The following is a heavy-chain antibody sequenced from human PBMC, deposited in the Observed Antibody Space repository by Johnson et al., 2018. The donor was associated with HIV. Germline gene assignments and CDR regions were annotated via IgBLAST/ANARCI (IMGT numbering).Heavy chain of an antibody. V-gene: IGHV3-30*14. Sequence: QVQLVESGGGVIRPGGSLRLSCAPSGFAFSSYAMHWVRPAPGKGLEWVAVISYDGNNKYYADSVKGRFTISRDNSKNTLYLQMNRLRAEDTAVYYCAREWLYGFDIWGQGTMVTVSS. D-gene: IGHD5-24*01. CDR1: GFAFSSYA. CDR2: ISYDGNNK. CDR3: AREWLYGFDI. J-gene: IGHJ3*02.